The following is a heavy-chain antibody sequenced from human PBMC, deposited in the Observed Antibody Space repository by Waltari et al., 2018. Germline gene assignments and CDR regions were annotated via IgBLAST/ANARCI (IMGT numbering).Heavy chain of an antibody. CDR1: GGTFSSYA. CDR2: IIPIFGTA. D-gene: IGHD6-19*01. J-gene: IGHJ4*02. V-gene: IGHV1-69*01. CDR3: ARSPPVAGTRWFDY. Sequence: QVQLVQSGAEVKKPGSSVKVSCKASGGTFSSYAISWVRQAPGQGLEWMGGIIPIFGTANYAQKFQGRVTITADESTSTAYMELSSLRSEDTAMYYCARSPPVAGTRWFDYWGQGTLVTVSS.